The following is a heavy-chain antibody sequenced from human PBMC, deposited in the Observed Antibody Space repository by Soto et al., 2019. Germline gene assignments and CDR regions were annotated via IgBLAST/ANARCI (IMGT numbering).Heavy chain of an antibody. J-gene: IGHJ6*02. CDR2: ISGSGGST. D-gene: IGHD5-18*01. Sequence: GGSLRLSCAASGFTFSSYAMSWVRQAPGKGLEWVSAISGSGGSTYYADSVKGRFTISRDNSKNTLYLQMNSLRAEDTAVYYCANLDTAMVTSSSHGMDVWGQGTTVTVSS. CDR1: GFTFSSYA. V-gene: IGHV3-23*01. CDR3: ANLDTAMVTSSSHGMDV.